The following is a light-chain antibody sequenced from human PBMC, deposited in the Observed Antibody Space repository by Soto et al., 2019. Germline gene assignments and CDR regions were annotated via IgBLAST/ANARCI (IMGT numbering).Light chain of an antibody. J-gene: IGKJ5*01. CDR2: GTS. Sequence: EIVLPQSPGTPSLSPGERGGLSCRASQSVSSTYLAWYQQKPGQAPRLLIYGTSKRATGIPDRFSGSGSGTDFTLTISRLEPEDFAVYYCQQYSNWPPITFGQGTRLEIK. CDR1: QSVSSTY. CDR3: QQYSNWPPIT. V-gene: IGKV3-20*01.